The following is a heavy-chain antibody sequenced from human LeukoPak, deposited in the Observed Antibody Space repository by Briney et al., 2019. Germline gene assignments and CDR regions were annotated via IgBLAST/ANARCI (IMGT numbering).Heavy chain of an antibody. D-gene: IGHD6-13*01. V-gene: IGHV3-53*01. CDR3: ARSSSWYGSFDY. CDR2: IYSSGST. CDR1: GFTVSSLH. J-gene: IGHJ4*02. Sequence: GSLRLSCAASGFTVSSLHMSWVRQTPGKGLEWVSVIYSSGSTYYADSVKGRFTISRDNSKNTLYLQMNSLRAEDTAIYYCARSSSWYGSFDYWGQGTLVTVSS.